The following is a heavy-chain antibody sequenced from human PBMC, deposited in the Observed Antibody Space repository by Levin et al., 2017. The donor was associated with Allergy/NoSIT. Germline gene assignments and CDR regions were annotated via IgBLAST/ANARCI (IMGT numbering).Heavy chain of an antibody. CDR2: INYSGST. J-gene: IGHJ5*02. CDR3: ARAPELVRHWFVP. D-gene: IGHD6-6*01. Sequence: SQTLSLTCAVYGGSFRNSFWSWIRQPPGKGLEWIGEINYSGSTNYNPSLRSRVTMTLDKSKNQFSLKLSSVTAADTAVYYCARAPELVRHWFVPWGQGTQVTVSS. CDR1: GGSFRNSF. V-gene: IGHV4-34*01.